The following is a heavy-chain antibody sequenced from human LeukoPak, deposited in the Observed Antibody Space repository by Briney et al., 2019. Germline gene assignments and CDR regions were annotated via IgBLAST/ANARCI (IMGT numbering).Heavy chain of an antibody. CDR3: ARAGIVAPSYYYYGMDV. V-gene: IGHV3-30*04. D-gene: IGHD6-6*01. CDR2: IASDGRDK. Sequence: GGSLRLSCAASGFTFSGYAMHWVRQAPGKGLEWVAVIASDGRDKHDADSVKGRFTISRDNSKNTLYLQMNSLRAEDTAVYYCARAGIVAPSYYYYGMDVWGQGTTVTVSS. J-gene: IGHJ6*02. CDR1: GFTFSGYA.